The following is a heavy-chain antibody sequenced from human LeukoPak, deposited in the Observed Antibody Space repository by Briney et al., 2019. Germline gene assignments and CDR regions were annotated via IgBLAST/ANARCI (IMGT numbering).Heavy chain of an antibody. CDR1: GYNFITYW. CDR2: IYPGDSDT. D-gene: IGHD2-15*01. CDR3: ARQQQFCSGGNCYSLNAFDL. Sequence: KSGESLKISCKGSGYNFITYWIGWVRQVPGKGLEWMGLIYPGDSDTRYSPSFQGQVTISADKSISTAYLQWSSLKASDAAMYYCARQQQFCSGGNCYSLNAFDLWGQGTVVTVSS. J-gene: IGHJ3*01. V-gene: IGHV5-51*01.